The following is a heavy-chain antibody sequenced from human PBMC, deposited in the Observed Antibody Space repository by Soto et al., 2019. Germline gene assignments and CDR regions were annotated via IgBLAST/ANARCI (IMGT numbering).Heavy chain of an antibody. CDR1: GFTFREAW. D-gene: IGHD1-7*01. V-gene: IGHV3-15*05. Sequence: VQLVESGGGLVKPGGSLRLSCAASGFTFREAWMSWVRQAPGKGLEWVGRIKSKSDGETTDYAAPVKGRFTISRDDSERTLHLQMNTLKAEDSAIYYCVTAGPELYYYYYGMDVWGQGTTVTVS. CDR3: VTAGPELYYYYYGMDV. CDR2: IKSKSDGETT. J-gene: IGHJ6*02.